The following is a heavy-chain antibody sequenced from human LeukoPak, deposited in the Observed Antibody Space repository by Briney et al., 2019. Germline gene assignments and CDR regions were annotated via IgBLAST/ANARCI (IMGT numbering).Heavy chain of an antibody. J-gene: IGHJ4*02. D-gene: IGHD2-21*01. CDR1: GGSISSFY. V-gene: IGHV4-4*07. CDR2: IYTSGST. CDR3: ATGGALFPHI. Sequence: SETLSLTCTVSGGSISSFYWSWIRQPAGKGLEWIGRIYTSGSTDYNPSLKSRVTMSVVTSKNHFSLKLNSVTAADTAVYYCATGGALFPHIWGQGTLVTVSS.